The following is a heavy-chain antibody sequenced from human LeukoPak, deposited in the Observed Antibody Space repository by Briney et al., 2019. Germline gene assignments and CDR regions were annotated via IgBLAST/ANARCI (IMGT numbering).Heavy chain of an antibody. J-gene: IGHJ4*02. V-gene: IGHV3-7*01. CDR2: IKQDGSEK. D-gene: IGHD7-27*01. CDR3: AREELGIGYYFDY. Sequence: GGSLRLSCAASGFTFSSYWMSWVRPAPGKGLEWVANIKQDGSEKYYVDSVKGRFTISRDNAKNSLYLQMNSLRAEDTAVYYCAREELGIGYYFDYWGQGTLVTVSS. CDR1: GFTFSSYW.